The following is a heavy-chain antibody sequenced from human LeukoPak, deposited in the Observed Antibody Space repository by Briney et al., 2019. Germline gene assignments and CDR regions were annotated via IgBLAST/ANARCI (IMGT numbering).Heavy chain of an antibody. D-gene: IGHD4-11*01. V-gene: IGHV3-64*01. CDR2: INSNGGST. J-gene: IGHJ4*02. Sequence: GGSLRLSCAASGFTFSTYPMHWVRQAPGKGLEYVSAINSNGGSTYYANSVKGRFTISRDNSKNTLYLQMGSLRAEDMAVYYCVRAEGELTTSHPFDYWGQGTLVTVSS. CDR1: GFTFSTYP. CDR3: VRAEGELTTSHPFDY.